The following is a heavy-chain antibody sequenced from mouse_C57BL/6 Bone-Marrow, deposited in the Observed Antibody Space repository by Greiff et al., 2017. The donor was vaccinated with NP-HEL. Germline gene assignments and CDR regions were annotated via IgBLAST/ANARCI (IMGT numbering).Heavy chain of an antibody. Sequence: EVQLQESGGGLVQPKGSLTLSCAASGFSFNTYAMNWVRQAPGKGLEWVARIRSKSNNYATYYADSVKDRFTNSRDDSKSMLYLQMNNLKTEDATMYYCVRRRAMDYWGQGTSVTVSS. CDR3: VRRRAMDY. CDR1: GFSFNTYA. V-gene: IGHV10-1*01. J-gene: IGHJ4*01. CDR2: IRSKSNNYAT.